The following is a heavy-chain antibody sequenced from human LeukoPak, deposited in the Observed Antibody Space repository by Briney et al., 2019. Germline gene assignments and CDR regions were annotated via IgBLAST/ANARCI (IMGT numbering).Heavy chain of an antibody. CDR3: AKDHRPEIQYYYMYG. V-gene: IGHV3-33*06. CDR2: LLYDGNTK. CDR1: GFSFSNYG. J-gene: IGHJ6*03. Sequence: GGSLRLSCAASGFSFSNYGMNWVRQAPGKGLEWVAALLYDGNTKHYADSVKGRFTISRDISKNTFYLQMNSLTAEDTAVYYCAKDHRPEIQYYYMYGCGEASTVAVSS. D-gene: IGHD1-14*01.